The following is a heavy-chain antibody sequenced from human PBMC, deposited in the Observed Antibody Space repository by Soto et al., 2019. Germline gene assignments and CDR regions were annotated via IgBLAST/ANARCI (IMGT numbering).Heavy chain of an antibody. Sequence: GGSLRLSCAASGFTFSSYAMHWVRQAPGKGLDWVAVISYDGSNKYYADSVKGRFTISRDNSKNTLYVQMNSLRAEDTAVYYCARGPSSLTRFDYWGQGTLVTVSS. CDR1: GFTFSSYA. CDR2: ISYDGSNK. J-gene: IGHJ4*02. V-gene: IGHV3-30-3*01. D-gene: IGHD2-2*01. CDR3: ARGPSSLTRFDY.